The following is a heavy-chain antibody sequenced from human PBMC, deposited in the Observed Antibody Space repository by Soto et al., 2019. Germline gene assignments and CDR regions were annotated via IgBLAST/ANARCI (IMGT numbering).Heavy chain of an antibody. CDR1: GFTFSSYS. Sequence: PGGSLRLSCSASGFTFSSYSMNWVRQAPGKGLEWVSSISSSSSYIYYADSVKGRFTISRDNAKNSLYLQMNSLRAEDTAVYYCARDQGYSSSPTDFDYWGQGTLVTVSS. CDR3: ARDQGYSSSPTDFDY. V-gene: IGHV3-21*01. CDR2: ISSSSSYI. D-gene: IGHD6-6*01. J-gene: IGHJ4*02.